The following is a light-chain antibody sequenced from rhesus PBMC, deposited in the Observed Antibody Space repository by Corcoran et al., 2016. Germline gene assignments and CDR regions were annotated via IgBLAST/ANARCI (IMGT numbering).Light chain of an antibody. V-gene: IGKV3-24*04. CDR3: RQSSNLWA. CDR2: GAS. CDR1: QCVGSY. J-gene: IGKJ1*01. Sequence: ETVVTQSPATLSLSPGERATLSCRASQCVGSYLAWYQQKPGQAPRLLIYGASSRATGIPDRFSGSGSGTDFTLTISSLEPEDVGVYYSRQSSNLWAFVQGTKVEIK.